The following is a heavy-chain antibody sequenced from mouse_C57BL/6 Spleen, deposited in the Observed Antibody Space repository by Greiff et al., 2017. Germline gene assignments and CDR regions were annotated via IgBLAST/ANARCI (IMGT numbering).Heavy chain of an antibody. CDR1: GFSLTSYG. D-gene: IGHD2-5*01. V-gene: IGHV2-5*01. CDR3: AKSWDDSTYGYFDV. Sequence: VQVVESGPGLVQPSPSLSITCTASGFSLTSYGVHWVRQSPGKGLEWLGVIWRGGSTDYNAAFISRLGITKDKSKSQVFFKMNGLQADDTAIYYCAKSWDDSTYGYFDVWGTGTTVTVSS. J-gene: IGHJ1*03. CDR2: IWRGGST.